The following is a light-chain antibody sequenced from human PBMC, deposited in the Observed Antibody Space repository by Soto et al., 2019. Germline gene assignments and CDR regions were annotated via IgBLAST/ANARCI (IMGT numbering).Light chain of an antibody. J-gene: IGKJ2*01. Sequence: DIPMTQSPSSLSASVGDRVTITCRASQTISSYLNWYQQRPGKAPKLLIYAASSLQSGVPSRFSGSGSGTDFTLTISNLQPEDFATYYCQQSHGIPYTFGQGTKLEIK. CDR1: QTISSY. CDR3: QQSHGIPYT. CDR2: AAS. V-gene: IGKV1-39*01.